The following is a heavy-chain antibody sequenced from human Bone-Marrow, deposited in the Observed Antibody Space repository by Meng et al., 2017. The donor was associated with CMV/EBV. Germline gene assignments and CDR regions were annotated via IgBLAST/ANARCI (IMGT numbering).Heavy chain of an antibody. CDR2: IYYSGST. Sequence: SETLSLTCTVSGGSISSGGYYWSWIRQHPGKGLEWIGYIYYSGSTYYNPSLKSRVTISVDTSKNQFSLKLSSVTAADTAVYYCARDLGKGSTIFGVARNWFDPWAQGTLVTVSS. D-gene: IGHD3-3*01. CDR1: GGSISSGGYY. CDR3: ARDLGKGSTIFGVARNWFDP. J-gene: IGHJ5*02. V-gene: IGHV4-31*03.